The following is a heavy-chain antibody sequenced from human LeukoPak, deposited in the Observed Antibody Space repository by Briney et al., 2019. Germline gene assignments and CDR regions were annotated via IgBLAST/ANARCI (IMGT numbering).Heavy chain of an antibody. V-gene: IGHV4-59*01. J-gene: IGHJ4*02. CDR2: FYHSRNT. CDR1: GDSISSCY. D-gene: IGHD2/OR15-2a*01. Sequence: KSSETLSLTCTVSGDSISSCYWSWIRQPARKGLEWIGYFYHSRNTNYNPSLKSRVTISVDTSRNRFSLKLSSVTAADTVVYYCARHRNFFDHWGQGILVAVSS. CDR3: ARHRNFFDH.